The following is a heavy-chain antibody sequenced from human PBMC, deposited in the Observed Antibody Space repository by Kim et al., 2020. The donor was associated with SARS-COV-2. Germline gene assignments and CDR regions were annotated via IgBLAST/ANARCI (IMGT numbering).Heavy chain of an antibody. V-gene: IGHV4-39*01. Sequence: TYYRPSMKSRVTISIDTSKNQFSLNLRSVTAADTAVYYCARVIAVAGIPDYWGQGTLVTVSS. CDR2: T. CDR3: ARVIAVAGIPDY. D-gene: IGHD6-19*01. J-gene: IGHJ4*02.